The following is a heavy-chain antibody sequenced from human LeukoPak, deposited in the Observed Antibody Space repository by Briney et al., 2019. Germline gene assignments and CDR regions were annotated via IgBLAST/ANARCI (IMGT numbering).Heavy chain of an antibody. J-gene: IGHJ4*02. CDR2: ISSSSDTV. D-gene: IGHD6-13*01. CDR3: ARGSSSFGY. V-gene: IGHV3-48*02. Sequence: GGSLRLSCAASGFTFSSYNMNWVRQAPGKRLEWVSYISSSSDTVYYTDSVKGRFTISRDNAKNSLYLQVNSLRDEDTAVYYCARGSSSFGYWGQGTLVTVSS. CDR1: GFTFSSYN.